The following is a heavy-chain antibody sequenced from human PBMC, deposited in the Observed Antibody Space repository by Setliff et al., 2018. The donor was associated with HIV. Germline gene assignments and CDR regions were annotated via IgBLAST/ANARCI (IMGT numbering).Heavy chain of an antibody. Sequence: SETLSLTCTVSGGSINTYWSWIRQPPGKGLEWIGYINYSGRTNYNPSLKSRATISLDTSKNQFSLKLTSVTAADTAVYYCTRRVILSYGYYFDYWGQGTLVTVSS. CDR1: GGSINTY. CDR2: INYSGRT. J-gene: IGHJ4*02. V-gene: IGHV4-59*08. CDR3: TRRVILSYGYYFDY. D-gene: IGHD3-16*02.